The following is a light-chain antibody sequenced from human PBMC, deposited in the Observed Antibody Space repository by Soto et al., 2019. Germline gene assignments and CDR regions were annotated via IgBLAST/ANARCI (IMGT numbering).Light chain of an antibody. J-gene: IGKJ1*01. Sequence: EIVMTQSPATLSVSPGERATLSCRASQSVSSNLAWYQQKPGQAPRLLIYGASTRATDIPARFSGSGSGTEFTLNINSLQSADFAVYYCQQYNNWRGPFGQGTKVEIK. CDR2: GAS. CDR1: QSVSSN. V-gene: IGKV3-15*01. CDR3: QQYNNWRGP.